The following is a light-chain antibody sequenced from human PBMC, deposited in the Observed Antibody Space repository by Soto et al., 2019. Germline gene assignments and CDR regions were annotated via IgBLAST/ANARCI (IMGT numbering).Light chain of an antibody. J-gene: IGKJ4*01. CDR2: STS. V-gene: IGKV3-20*01. CDR1: QSVDRSD. Sequence: VFTQSPGTLSLSPGERATLSCRASQSVDRSDIAWYQQKPGQAPRLLIYSTSIRAAGIPDRFSVSGSGTDFSLTISRLEPEDFAVYYCQHFGRSPLTFGGGTKVDIK. CDR3: QHFGRSPLT.